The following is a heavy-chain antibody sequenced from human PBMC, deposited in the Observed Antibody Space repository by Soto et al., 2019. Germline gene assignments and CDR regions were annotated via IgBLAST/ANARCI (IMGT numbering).Heavy chain of an antibody. D-gene: IGHD5-12*01. CDR3: AHSDGGYEIIYFDF. V-gene: IGHV2-5*01. Sequence: ESGPTLVNPTQTLTLTCTFSGFSFNTAGVSVGWIRQTPGGALEWLALIYYNDDRRFSPSLKTRLHITGDTSKNQVVLSLTNVDPRDTATYFCAHSDGGYEIIYFDFWGQGIPVTVSS. J-gene: IGHJ4*02. CDR1: GFSFNTAGVS. CDR2: IYYNDDR.